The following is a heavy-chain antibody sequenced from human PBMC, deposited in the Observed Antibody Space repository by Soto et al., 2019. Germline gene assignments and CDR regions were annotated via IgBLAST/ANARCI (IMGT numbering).Heavy chain of an antibody. CDR2: ISGSGGST. CDR3: ARGETGVDDGFDL. CDR1: GFTFRSYA. D-gene: IGHD7-27*01. Sequence: GGSLRLSCAASGFTFRSYAMSWVRQAPGKGLEWVSAISGSGGSTYYADSVKGRFTMTRDTSISTAYMELSRLRSDDTALYYCARGETGVDDGFDLWGQGTMVTVSS. J-gene: IGHJ3*01. V-gene: IGHV3-23*01.